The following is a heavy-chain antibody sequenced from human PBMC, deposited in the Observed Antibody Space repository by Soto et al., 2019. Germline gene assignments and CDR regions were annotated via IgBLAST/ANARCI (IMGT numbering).Heavy chain of an antibody. CDR1: GYTFTGNY. J-gene: IGHJ4*02. D-gene: IGHD2-2*01. V-gene: IGHV1-2*02. Sequence: ASVKTCCKASGYTFTGNYMHWMRQAPGQGLEWMALINPTTGDTKYAQKFQGRVTVTWDRSISTAYMDLSRLRSDDTAIYYCARGYCSSIGCSHYFDYWGQGTLVTV. CDR3: ARGYCSSIGCSHYFDY. CDR2: INPTTGDT.